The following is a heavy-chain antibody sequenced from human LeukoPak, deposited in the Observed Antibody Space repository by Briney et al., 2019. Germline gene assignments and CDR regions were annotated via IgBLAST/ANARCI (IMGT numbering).Heavy chain of an antibody. CDR2: IKQDGSEK. Sequence: PGGSLRLSCAASGFTFSSYWMSWVRQAPGKGLEWVANIKQDGSEKYYVDSVKGRFTISRDNAKNSLYPQMNSLRAEDTAVYYCAGPLRGYSYGPPFDYWGQGTLVTVSS. V-gene: IGHV3-7*03. D-gene: IGHD5-18*01. CDR3: AGPLRGYSYGPPFDY. J-gene: IGHJ4*02. CDR1: GFTFSSYW.